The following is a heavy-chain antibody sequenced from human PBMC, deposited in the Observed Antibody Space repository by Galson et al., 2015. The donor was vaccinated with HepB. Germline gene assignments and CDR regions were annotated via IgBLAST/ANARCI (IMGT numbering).Heavy chain of an antibody. J-gene: IGHJ5*02. Sequence: SLRLSCAGSGFTFSTYWMTWVRQAPGKGLEWVANIKQDGSEKYYVDSVKGRFTISRDNAKNSLYLQMNSLRAEDTALYYCAKTTSAAPGWFDPRGQGTLVTVSS. CDR2: IKQDGSEK. CDR1: GFTFSTYW. V-gene: IGHV3-7*01. D-gene: IGHD4-11*01. CDR3: AKTTSAAPGWFDP.